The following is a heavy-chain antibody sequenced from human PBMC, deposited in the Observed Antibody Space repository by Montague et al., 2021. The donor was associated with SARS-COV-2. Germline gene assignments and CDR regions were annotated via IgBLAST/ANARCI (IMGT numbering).Heavy chain of an antibody. CDR1: GFTFDDYA. Sequence: YLRLSCAASGFTFDDYAMHWVRQAPGKGLEWVSLINGDGLTTLVTDSVEGRFIISRDNSKNSLYLQMKSLRTEDTALYFCVKDMSEFDDLNAFDVWGQGTLVTVSS. CDR3: VKDMSEFDDLNAFDV. D-gene: IGHD3-16*01. CDR2: INGDGLTT. J-gene: IGHJ4*02. V-gene: IGHV3-43*02.